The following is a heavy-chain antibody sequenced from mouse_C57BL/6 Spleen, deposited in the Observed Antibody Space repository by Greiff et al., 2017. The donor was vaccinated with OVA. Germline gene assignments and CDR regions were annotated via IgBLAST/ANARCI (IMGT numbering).Heavy chain of an antibody. CDR1: GSTFTSYW. V-gene: IGHV1-64*01. J-gene: IGHJ3*01. CDR2: IHPNSGST. CDR3: ARGDPGAY. D-gene: IGHD2-13*01. Sequence: QVHVKQPGAELVKPGASVKLSCKASGSTFTSYWMHWVKQRPGQGLEWIGMIHPNSGSTNYNEKFKSKATLTVDKSSSTAYMQLSSLTSEDAAVYYCARGDPGAYWGQGTLVTVSA.